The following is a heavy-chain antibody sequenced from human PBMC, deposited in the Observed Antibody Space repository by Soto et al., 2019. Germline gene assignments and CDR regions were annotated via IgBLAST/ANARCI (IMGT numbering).Heavy chain of an antibody. CDR1: GYIFTSYW. J-gene: IGHJ6*02. CDR3: ARRSYYYYYGMDV. D-gene: IGHD1-26*01. Sequence: VESLKISCKGSGYIFTSYWISCVLQMPGKGLEWMGRIDPSDSYTNYSPSFQGHVTISADKSISTAYLQWSSLKASDTAMYYCARRSYYYYYGMDVWGQGTTVTVSS. V-gene: IGHV5-10-1*01. CDR2: IDPSDSYT.